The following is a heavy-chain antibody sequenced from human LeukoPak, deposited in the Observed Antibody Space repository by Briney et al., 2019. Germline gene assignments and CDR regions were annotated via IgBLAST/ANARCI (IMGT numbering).Heavy chain of an antibody. J-gene: IGHJ4*02. V-gene: IGHV3-21*01. Sequence: GGSLRLSCAASGFKFDTYSMNWVRQAPGKGLEWVSSISSSSSYIYYADSVKGRFTISRDNAKNSLYLQMNSLRAEDTAVYYCARDGRQIRGVMGYWGQGTLVTVSS. D-gene: IGHD3-10*01. CDR3: ARDGRQIRGVMGY. CDR1: GFKFDTYS. CDR2: ISSSSSYI.